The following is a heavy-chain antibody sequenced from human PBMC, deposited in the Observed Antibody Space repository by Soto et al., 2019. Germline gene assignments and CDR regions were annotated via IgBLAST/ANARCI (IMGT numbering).Heavy chain of an antibody. J-gene: IGHJ4*02. CDR2: ISGGGDTT. D-gene: IGHD3-10*01. CDR1: GFTFNNYA. CDR3: AKGRGGSGSLTPRVDF. V-gene: IGHV3-23*01. Sequence: EVQLLESGGGLVQPGGSLRLSCAASGFTFNNYAMTWVRQAPGKGLEWVSAISGGGDTTSYADSVKGRFTVSRDGSKNPRYLQMSSLRAEATALYYCAKGRGGSGSLTPRVDFWGQGTLVTVA.